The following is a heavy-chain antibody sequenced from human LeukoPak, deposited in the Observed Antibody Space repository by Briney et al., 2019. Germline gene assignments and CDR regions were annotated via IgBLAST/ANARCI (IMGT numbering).Heavy chain of an antibody. D-gene: IGHD1-26*01. CDR3: AKETSSGNFVTIDC. CDR2: ITGDGGGT. Sequence: PGGSLRLSFAASGFTFRSYVMSWVRQVLGKGLEWVSAITGDGGGTNHADSVKGRFTISRDNSKNTLYLQMNSLRAEDTAVYYCAKETSSGNFVTIDCWGQGTLVTVSS. J-gene: IGHJ4*02. V-gene: IGHV3-23*01. CDR1: GFTFRSYV.